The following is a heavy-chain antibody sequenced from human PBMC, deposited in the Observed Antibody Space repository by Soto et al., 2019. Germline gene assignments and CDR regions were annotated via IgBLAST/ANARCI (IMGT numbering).Heavy chain of an antibody. CDR3: ARGLRTTPDDFLAAWFDP. V-gene: IGHV4-31*03. Sequence: SETLSLTCTVSGGSISSGGYYWSWIRQHPGKGLEWIGYIYYSGSTYYNPSLKSRVTISVDTSKNQFSLKLSSVTAADTAVYYCARGLRTTPDDFLAAWFDPWGQGTLVTLSS. CDR1: GGSISSGGYY. D-gene: IGHD3-3*01. CDR2: IYYSGST. J-gene: IGHJ5*02.